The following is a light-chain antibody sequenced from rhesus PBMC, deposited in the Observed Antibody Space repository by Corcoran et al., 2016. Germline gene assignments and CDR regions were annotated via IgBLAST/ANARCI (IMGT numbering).Light chain of an antibody. Sequence: DIQMTQSPSSLSASVGDRVTITCRASQGISDYLSWYQQKPGKVPKRLSYAALRLESGVPSRFRGSGSGTEFPLPISSLQPEDFAAYDCLQGYSTPLTFGGGTKVELK. CDR3: LQGYSTPLT. J-gene: IGKJ4*01. CDR1: QGISDY. V-gene: IGKV1-36*02. CDR2: AAL.